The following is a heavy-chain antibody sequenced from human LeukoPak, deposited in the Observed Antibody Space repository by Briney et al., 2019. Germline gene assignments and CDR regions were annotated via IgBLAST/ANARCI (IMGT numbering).Heavy chain of an antibody. V-gene: IGHV3-66*01. D-gene: IGHD4-11*01. CDR3: TRDSADYHFAY. J-gene: IGHJ4*02. Sequence: GGSLRLSCAASGFTVKDNFMSWVRQAPGKGLEWVSVLYSGGATYYADSVKGRFTISRDNSKNIVFLQMNDLRTEDTASYYCTRDSADYHFAYWGQGALVTVSS. CDR2: LYSGGAT. CDR1: GFTVKDNF.